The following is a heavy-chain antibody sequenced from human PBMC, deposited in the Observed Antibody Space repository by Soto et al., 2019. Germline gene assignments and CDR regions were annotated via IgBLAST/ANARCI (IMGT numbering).Heavy chain of an antibody. CDR2: ISSGGST. CDR1: GFTVSNLY. Sequence: EVQLVESGGGLVQPGGSLRLSCAASGFTVSNLYMTWVRQAPGTGLQWVAVISSGGSTYCADSVKGRFTISRDNSKNTLYLEMNSLRAEDTAVYYCARDTLGGAYDFLHGGQGTLVTVSS. J-gene: IGHJ4*02. CDR3: ARDTLGGAYDFLH. D-gene: IGHD3-3*01. V-gene: IGHV3-66*01.